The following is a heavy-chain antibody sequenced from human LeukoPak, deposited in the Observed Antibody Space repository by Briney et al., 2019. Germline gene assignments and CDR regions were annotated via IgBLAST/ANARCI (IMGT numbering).Heavy chain of an antibody. V-gene: IGHV3-20*04. CDR3: AGESSRCWAFDY. CDR2: INWNGGGT. J-gene: IGHJ4*02. D-gene: IGHD6-13*01. CDR1: GFTFDDYG. Sequence: GGSLRLSCAASGFTFDDYGMSWVRQAPGKGLEWVSGINWNGGGTGYADSVKGRFTISRDNAKNSLYLQMNSRRAKDTALYYWAGESSRCWAFDYWGQGTLVTVSS.